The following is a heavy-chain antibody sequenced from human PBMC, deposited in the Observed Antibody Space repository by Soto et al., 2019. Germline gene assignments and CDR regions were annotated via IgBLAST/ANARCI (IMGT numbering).Heavy chain of an antibody. CDR1: GGAVSSGSYY. V-gene: IGHV4-61*01. D-gene: IGHD3-22*01. J-gene: IGHJ4*02. Sequence: QVQLQESGPGLVKPSETLSLTCTVSGGAVSSGSYYWSWIRQPPGKGLEWIGYVYYSGTTHYNPSLKSRVTISVDTSKNQVSLKMNSVTTADTAVYYGASLAQWFLNYWGQGTLVAVSS. CDR2: VYYSGTT. CDR3: ASLAQWFLNY.